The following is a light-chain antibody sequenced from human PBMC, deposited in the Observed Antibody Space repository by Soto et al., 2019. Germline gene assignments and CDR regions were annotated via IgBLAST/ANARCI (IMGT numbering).Light chain of an antibody. CDR2: DTS. Sequence: QTVVTQEPSLTVSPGGTVTLTCGSSTGAVTSGYYPNWFQQKPGQAPRTLIYDTSNKHSWTPARFSGSLLGGKAALTLSGVQPEDEAEYYCLLYYGGARVVFGGGTKLTVL. J-gene: IGLJ2*01. V-gene: IGLV7-43*01. CDR1: TGAVTSGYY. CDR3: LLYYGGARVV.